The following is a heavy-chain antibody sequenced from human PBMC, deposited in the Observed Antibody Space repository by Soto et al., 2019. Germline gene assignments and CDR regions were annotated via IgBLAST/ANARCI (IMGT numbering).Heavy chain of an antibody. V-gene: IGHV4-59*01. CDR3: ARVVLKAGTWFDY. CDR2: IYYSGST. D-gene: IGHD6-13*01. J-gene: IGHJ4*02. CDR1: GGSISSYY. Sequence: SETLSLTCTVSGGSISSYYWSWIRQPPGKGLEWIGYIYYSGSTNYNPSLKSRVTISVDTSKNQFSLKRSSVTAADTAVYYCARVVLKAGTWFDYWGQGTLVTVSS.